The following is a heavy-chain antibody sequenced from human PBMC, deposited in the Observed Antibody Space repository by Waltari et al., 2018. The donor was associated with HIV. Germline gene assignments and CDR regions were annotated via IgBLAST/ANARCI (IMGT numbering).Heavy chain of an antibody. V-gene: IGHV3-21*02. CDR2: ISRDNRES. D-gene: IGHD2-2*01. CDR3: VRDDPGYEPIDY. J-gene: IGHJ4*02. Sequence: VRLMESGGGLVEPGGALTVACAASGFTFPQYTMNGIRHIPGKGLGLLALISRDNRESYFIDSIKGRFTISRDNAANSVFLHMDRLGVDDTARYFCVRDDPGYEPIDYWGRGTLVTVSS. CDR1: GFTFPQYT.